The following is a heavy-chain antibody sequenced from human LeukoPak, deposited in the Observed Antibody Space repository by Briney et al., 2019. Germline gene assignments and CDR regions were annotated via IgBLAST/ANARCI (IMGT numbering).Heavy chain of an antibody. CDR3: ARGSRRYCSGGSCYSELVH. D-gene: IGHD2-15*01. Sequence: PSETLSLTCTVSGGSISSYYWSWIRQPPGKGLEWIGYIYYSGSTNYNPSLKSRVTISVDTSKNQFSLKLSSVTAADTAVYYCARGSRRYCSGGSCYSELVHWGQGTLVTVSS. CDR2: IYYSGST. CDR1: GGSISSYY. J-gene: IGHJ4*02. V-gene: IGHV4-59*01.